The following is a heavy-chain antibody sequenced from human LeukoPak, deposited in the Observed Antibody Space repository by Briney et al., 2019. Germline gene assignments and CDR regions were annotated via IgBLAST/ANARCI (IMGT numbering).Heavy chain of an antibody. CDR1: GGSIRSHY. CDR3: ARGGEHWFDP. J-gene: IGHJ5*02. CDR2: GHYSGST. V-gene: IGHV4-59*11. Sequence: SETLSLTCTFSGGSIRSHYWNWVRQPPGKGLEWIGFGHYSGSTMYNPSLNSRVALSVDTSKNHFSLKLNSVTAADTAVYYCARGGEHWFDPWGQGTLVTVSS.